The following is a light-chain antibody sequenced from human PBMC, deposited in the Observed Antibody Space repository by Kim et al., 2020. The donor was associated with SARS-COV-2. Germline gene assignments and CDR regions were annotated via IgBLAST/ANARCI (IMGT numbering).Light chain of an antibody. CDR1: GGSIANNY. V-gene: IGLV6-57*03. CDR2: EDR. CDR3: QSYDNDNPVI. Sequence: TITISCIRNGGSIANNYVRWSQQRPGSAPTTVIFEDRQRPSGVPDRFSGSIDSSSNSASLTISGLETEDEADYYCQSYDNDNPVIFGGGTQLTVL. J-gene: IGLJ2*01.